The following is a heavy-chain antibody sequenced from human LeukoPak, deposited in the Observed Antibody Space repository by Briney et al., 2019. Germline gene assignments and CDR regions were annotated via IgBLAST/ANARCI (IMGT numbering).Heavy chain of an antibody. CDR2: IKSKTDGWTT. V-gene: IGHV3-15*01. J-gene: IGHJ5*02. Sequence: GGSLRLSCAASGFTFSNAWMSWVRQAPGKGLEWVGRIKSKTDGWTTDYAAPVKGRFTISRDDSKNTLYLQMNSLETEDTAVYYCATYSGSGTYYAWGQGTLVTVSS. CDR3: ATYSGSGTYYA. CDR1: GFTFSNAW. D-gene: IGHD3-10*01.